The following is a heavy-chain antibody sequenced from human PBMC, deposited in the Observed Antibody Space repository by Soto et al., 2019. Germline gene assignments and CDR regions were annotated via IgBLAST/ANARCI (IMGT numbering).Heavy chain of an antibody. CDR3: ARERGEYDSGWYIDS. J-gene: IGHJ4*02. Sequence: GGSLRLSCAASGFSFSSHSFNWVRQAPGQGLEWVAYISSRRSPILYADSVRGRFVKSRDNALNSLYLQMNSPRDEDTAIYYCARERGEYDSGWYIDSWGQGT. CDR2: ISSRRSPI. V-gene: IGHV3-48*02. D-gene: IGHD6-19*01. CDR1: GFSFSSHS.